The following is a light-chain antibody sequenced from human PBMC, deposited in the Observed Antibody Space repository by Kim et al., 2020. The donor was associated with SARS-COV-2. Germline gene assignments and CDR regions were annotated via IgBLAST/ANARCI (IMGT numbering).Light chain of an antibody. Sequence: VAMRHTIRSTCQGDYLSNYYASWYQQKPGQAPVLVIYAKNNRPSGIPDRFSGSSSGNVVSLTITGAQAEDEADYYCQSRGSHRLLFGGGTKLTVL. CDR1: YLSNYY. CDR2: AKN. CDR3: QSRGSHRLL. J-gene: IGLJ3*02. V-gene: IGLV3-19*01.